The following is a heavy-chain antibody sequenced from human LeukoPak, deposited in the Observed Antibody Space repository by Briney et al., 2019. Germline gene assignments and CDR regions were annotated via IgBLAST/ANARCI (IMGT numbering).Heavy chain of an antibody. V-gene: IGHV2-5*02. D-gene: IGHD4-17*01. CDR1: GFSLSTSGVG. Sequence: SGPTLVQPTQPLTLTCTFSGFSLSTSGVGVGWIRQPPVKALEWLALIYWDDDKRYSPSLKSRLTITKDTSKNQVVLTMTNMDPVDTATYYCAHEGGDYGDYRFDYWGQGTLVTVSS. CDR3: AHEGGDYGDYRFDY. CDR2: IYWDDDK. J-gene: IGHJ4*02.